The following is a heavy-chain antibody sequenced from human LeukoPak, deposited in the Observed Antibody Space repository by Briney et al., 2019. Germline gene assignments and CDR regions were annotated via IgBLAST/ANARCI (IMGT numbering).Heavy chain of an antibody. CDR3: ARFSRFTGYNWFDP. Sequence: GSLRLSCAASGFTFSSYAMSWVRQAPGKGLEWIGSIYYSGSTYYNPSLKSRVTISVDTSKNQFSLKLSSVTAADTAVYYCARFSRFTGYNWFDPWGQGTLVTVSS. V-gene: IGHV4-39*01. D-gene: IGHD3-3*01. CDR2: IYYSGST. J-gene: IGHJ5*02. CDR1: GFTFSSYA.